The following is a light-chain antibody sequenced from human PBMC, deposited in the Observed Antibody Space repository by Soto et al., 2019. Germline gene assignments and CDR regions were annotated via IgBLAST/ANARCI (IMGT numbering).Light chain of an antibody. CDR2: AAF. CDR1: QSVSNTY. V-gene: IGKV3D-15*01. CDR3: QQYHKWPPFT. J-gene: IGKJ4*01. Sequence: TQSTCSLRLSPGDSVTLSCRDSQSVSNTYLAWYQQKPGQAPRRLIYAAFTRATGIPHRFSGSGSGTEFTLTISSLQSEDFAVYYCQQYHKWPPFTFGGGAKVDI.